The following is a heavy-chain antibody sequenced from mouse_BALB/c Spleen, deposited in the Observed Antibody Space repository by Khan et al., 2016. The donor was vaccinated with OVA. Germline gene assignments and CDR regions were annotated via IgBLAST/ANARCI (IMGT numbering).Heavy chain of an antibody. CDR1: GYTFSSYW. CDR2: ILPGSGRN. V-gene: IGHV1-9*01. D-gene: IGHD1-1*01. Sequence: QMQLEESGAELMKPGASVKISCKATGYTFSSYWIEWVKQRPGHGLEWIGEILPGSGRNNYNEKFKGKATFTADTSSNTAYMQLSSLTSEDSAVYYCARGNYYGRSSWFGYWGQGTLVTVSA. J-gene: IGHJ3*01. CDR3: ARGNYYGRSSWFGY.